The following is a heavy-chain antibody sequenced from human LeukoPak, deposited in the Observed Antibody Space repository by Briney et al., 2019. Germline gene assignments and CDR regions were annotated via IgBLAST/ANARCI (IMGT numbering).Heavy chain of an antibody. V-gene: IGHV1-18*01. D-gene: IGHD3-22*01. CDR3: ARDTYFDTTPLDY. CDR1: GYTFTSYA. Sequence: VASVKVSCKASGYTFTSYAMSWVRQAPGQGLEWMGWISAYNSNTNYAHKLKGRVTLTTDKSTTTAYMELRSLRSDDTAVYYCARDTYFDTTPLDYWGQGTLVTVSS. J-gene: IGHJ4*02. CDR2: ISAYNSNT.